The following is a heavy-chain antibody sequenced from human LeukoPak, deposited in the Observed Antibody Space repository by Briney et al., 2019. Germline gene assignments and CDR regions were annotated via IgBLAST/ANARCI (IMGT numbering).Heavy chain of an antibody. D-gene: IGHD6-13*01. CDR2: INTDGSSP. CDR3: VSQGSWS. V-gene: IGHV3-74*01. Sequence: QAGGSLRLSCAASGFTFSAYWMHWVRQAPGKGLVWVSRINTDGSSPTYAASVKGRFTISRDNAKNTLYLQMNSLTAEDTAVYYCVSQGSWSWGQGTLVTVSS. CDR1: GFTFSAYW. J-gene: IGHJ4*02.